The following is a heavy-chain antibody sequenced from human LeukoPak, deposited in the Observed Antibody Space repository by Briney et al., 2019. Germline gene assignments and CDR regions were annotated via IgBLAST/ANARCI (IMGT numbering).Heavy chain of an antibody. CDR3: AKGGGSGYGSGSLSN. D-gene: IGHD3-10*01. CDR1: GFTFIAYG. J-gene: IGHJ4*02. Sequence: GGSLRLSCAASGFTFIAYGMHWVRQAPGKGLEWVAVTSYDGNSKYYADSVKGRFTISRDNSKNTLYLQMNSLRAEDTALYYCAKGGGSGYGSGSLSNWGQGTLVTVSS. V-gene: IGHV3-30*18. CDR2: TSYDGNSK.